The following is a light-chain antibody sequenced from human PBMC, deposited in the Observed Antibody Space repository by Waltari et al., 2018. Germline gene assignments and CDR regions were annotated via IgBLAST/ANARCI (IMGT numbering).Light chain of an antibody. V-gene: IGKV3-15*01. CDR1: QTVSSN. CDR2: DAS. J-gene: IGKJ5*01. CDR3: QQYNRWPPIT. Sequence: EVVMTQSPATLSVFPGESATLSCRASQTVSSNLAWYQQRPGQAPRLLIFDASTRAPSVPARFSGSASGTEFTLTIRSLQSEDSAVYYCQQYNRWPPITFGQGTLLEIK.